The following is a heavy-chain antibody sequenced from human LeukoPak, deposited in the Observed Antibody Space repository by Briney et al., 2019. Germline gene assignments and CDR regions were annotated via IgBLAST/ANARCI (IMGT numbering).Heavy chain of an antibody. V-gene: IGHV3-74*01. J-gene: IGHJ4*02. CDR3: TRDESTPYFGSGSHDY. CDR1: GFTFSRSW. Sequence: GGSLRLSCAASGFTFSRSWMHWVRQAPGKGLVWVSRINTDGSSTNYADSVKGRFTISRDNAKNMLYLQMNSLRADDTAMYYRTRDESTPYFGSGSHDYRGQGTLVTVSS. D-gene: IGHD3-10*01. CDR2: INTDGSST.